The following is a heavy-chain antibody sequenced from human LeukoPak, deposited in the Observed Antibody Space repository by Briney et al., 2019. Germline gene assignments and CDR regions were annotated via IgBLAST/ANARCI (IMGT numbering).Heavy chain of an antibody. V-gene: IGHV4-34*01. CDR3: ARLGSVGYYNYQYMDI. J-gene: IGHJ6*03. D-gene: IGHD3-10*01. Sequence: SETLSLTCAVYGGSFSGYYWSWIRQPPGKGLEWIGEINDIGNTNYDPSLGSRVTISVDTSKNQFSLSLTSATAADTAVYFCARLGSVGYYNYQYMDIWGNGTTVTVSS. CDR1: GGSFSGYY. CDR2: INDIGNT.